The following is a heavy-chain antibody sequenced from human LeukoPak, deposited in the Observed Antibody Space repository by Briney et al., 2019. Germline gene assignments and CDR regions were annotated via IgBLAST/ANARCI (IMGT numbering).Heavy chain of an antibody. CDR3: ARGLRVPAATVGGQHGIYYYYYYMDV. CDR1: GYTFTSYD. Sequence: ASVKVSCKASGYTFTSYDINWVRQATGQGLEWMGWMNPNSGNTGYAQKFQGRVTMTRNTSISTAYMELSSLRSEDTAVYYCARGLRVPAATVGGQHGIYYYYYYMDVWGKGTTVTISS. CDR2: MNPNSGNT. D-gene: IGHD2-2*01. V-gene: IGHV1-8*01. J-gene: IGHJ6*03.